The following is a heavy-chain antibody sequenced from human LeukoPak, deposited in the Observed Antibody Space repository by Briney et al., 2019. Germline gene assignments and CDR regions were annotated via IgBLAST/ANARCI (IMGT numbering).Heavy chain of an antibody. CDR2: IIPIFGTA. V-gene: IGHV1-69*01. Sequence: SVKVSCKASGGTFSSYAISWVRQAPGQGLEWMGGIIPIFGTANYAQKFQSRVTITADESTSTAYMELSSLRSEDTAVYYCARGAYDILTGYYKCLHYWGQGTLVTVSS. CDR3: ARGAYDILTGYYKCLHY. J-gene: IGHJ4*02. D-gene: IGHD3-9*01. CDR1: GGTFSSYA.